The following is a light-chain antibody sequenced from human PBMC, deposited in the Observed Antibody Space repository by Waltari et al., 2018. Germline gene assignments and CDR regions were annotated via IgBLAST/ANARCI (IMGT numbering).Light chain of an antibody. V-gene: IGKV3-15*01. CDR3: QQYNNWPFT. Sequence: EIVMTHSPATLSVSPGERATLSCRASQSVSSNLAWYQQKPGQPPRRLIYGASTRATGIPARFSGSGSGTEFTLTISSLQSEDFAFYYCQQYNNWPFTFGPGTKVDIK. CDR2: GAS. CDR1: QSVSSN. J-gene: IGKJ3*01.